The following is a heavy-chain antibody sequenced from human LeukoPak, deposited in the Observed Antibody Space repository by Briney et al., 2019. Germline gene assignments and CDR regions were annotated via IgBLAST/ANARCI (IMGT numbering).Heavy chain of an antibody. D-gene: IGHD3-22*01. V-gene: IGHV3-23*01. J-gene: IGHJ4*02. CDR2: ISGSGGST. Sequence: GGSLRLSRAASGFTFSSYAMSWVRQAPGKGLEWVSAISGSGGSTYYADSVKGRFTISRDNSKNTLYLQMNSLRAEDTAVYYCAKDPYYYDSSGYYLNWGQGTLVTVSS. CDR1: GFTFSSYA. CDR3: AKDPYYYDSSGYYLN.